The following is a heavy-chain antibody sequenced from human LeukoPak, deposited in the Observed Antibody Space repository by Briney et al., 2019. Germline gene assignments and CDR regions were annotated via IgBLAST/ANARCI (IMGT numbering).Heavy chain of an antibody. CDR1: GFTFSSYA. V-gene: IGHV3-23*01. J-gene: IGHJ4*02. CDR3: ANPPECRSRFYGADY. Sequence: GGSLRLSCAASGFTFSSYAMSWVRQAPGKGLEWVSAISGSGVSTYYADSGKGRFTIVRDNSKNTLYLQMNSLTAEAAAVYYCANPPECRSRFYGADYWGQGTLVTVSS. D-gene: IGHD3-3*01. CDR2: ISGSGVST.